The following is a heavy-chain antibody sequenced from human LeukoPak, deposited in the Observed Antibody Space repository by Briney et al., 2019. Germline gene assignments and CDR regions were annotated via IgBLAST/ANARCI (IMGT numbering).Heavy chain of an antibody. V-gene: IGHV3-21*01. J-gene: IGHJ6*03. CDR2: ISSSSSYI. D-gene: IGHD3-16*01. CDR1: GFTFSSYS. CDR3: ARDSRGGYYYYMDV. Sequence: GRSLRLSCAASGFTFSSYSMNWVRQAPGKGLEWVSSISSSSSYIYYADSVKGRFTISRDNAKNSLYLQMNSLRAEDTAVYYCARDSRGGYYYYMDVWGKGTTVTVSS.